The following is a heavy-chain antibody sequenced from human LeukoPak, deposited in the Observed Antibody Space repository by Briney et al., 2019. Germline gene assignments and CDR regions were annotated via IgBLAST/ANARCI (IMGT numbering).Heavy chain of an antibody. CDR2: IYSSGST. J-gene: IGHJ6*03. D-gene: IGHD3-10*01. V-gene: IGHV4-59*01. CDR3: ARIIRGSFSSLGYMDV. CDR1: GGSISQYY. Sequence: SETLSLTCSVSGGSISQYYWGWIRQPPGKRLEWMGQIYSSGSTDYNPSLKSRVSISMDSSKNQFSLKLSSPTAADTAVYYCARIIRGSFSSLGYMDVWGKGTTVTVSS.